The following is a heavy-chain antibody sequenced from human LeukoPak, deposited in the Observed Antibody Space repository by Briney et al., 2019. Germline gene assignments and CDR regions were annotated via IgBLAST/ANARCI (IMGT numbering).Heavy chain of an antibody. D-gene: IGHD2-2*01. Sequence: SVKVSCKASGYTFTGYYMHWVRQAPGQGLEWMGRIIPILGIANYAQKFQGRVTITADKSTSTAYMELSSLRSEDTAVYYCARTSTDIVVVPAAWGFDYWGQGTLVTVSS. V-gene: IGHV1-69*02. CDR1: GYTFTGYY. CDR2: IIPILGIA. J-gene: IGHJ4*02. CDR3: ARTSTDIVVVPAAWGFDY.